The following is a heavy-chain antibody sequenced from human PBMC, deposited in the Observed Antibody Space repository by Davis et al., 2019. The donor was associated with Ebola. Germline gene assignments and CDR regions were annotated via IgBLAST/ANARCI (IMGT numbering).Heavy chain of an antibody. J-gene: IGHJ4*02. CDR3: ARVHTTGYYSSDY. CDR1: GFTFSSYE. Sequence: GGSLRLSCAASGFTFSSYEMHWVRQAPGKWLEWVSSIQKSTSATQYADSVKGRFTISRDDAKNSLYLQMNSLRDDDTAVYYCARVHTTGYYSSDYWGQGTLVTVSS. CDR2: IQKSTSAT. V-gene: IGHV3-48*02. D-gene: IGHD3-9*01.